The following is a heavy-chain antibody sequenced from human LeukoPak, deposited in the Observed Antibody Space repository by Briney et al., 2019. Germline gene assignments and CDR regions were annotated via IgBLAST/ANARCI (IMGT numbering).Heavy chain of an antibody. D-gene: IGHD5-24*01. CDR3: ARGSGGKRWLQFYFFDY. J-gene: IGHJ4*02. CDR2: INHSGST. V-gene: IGHV4-34*01. CDR1: GGSFSGYY. Sequence: TSETLSLTCAVYGGSFSGYYWSWIRQPPGRGLEWIGEINHSGSTNYNPSLKSRVTISVDTSKNQFSLKLSSVTAADTAVYYCARGSGGKRWLQFYFFDYWGQGTLVTVSS.